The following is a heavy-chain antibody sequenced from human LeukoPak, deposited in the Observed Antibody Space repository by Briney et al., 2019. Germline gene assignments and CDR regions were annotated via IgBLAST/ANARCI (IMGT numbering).Heavy chain of an antibody. CDR3: ARRRITMVRGGNWFDP. CDR2: INHSGST. CDR1: GGSFSGYY. Sequence: PSETLSLTCAVYGGSFSGYYWSWIRQPPGKGLEWIGEINHSGSTNYNPSLKSRVTISVDTSKNQFSLKLRSVTAADTAVYYCARRRITMVRGGNWFDPWGQGTLVTVSS. D-gene: IGHD3-10*01. J-gene: IGHJ5*02. V-gene: IGHV4-34*01.